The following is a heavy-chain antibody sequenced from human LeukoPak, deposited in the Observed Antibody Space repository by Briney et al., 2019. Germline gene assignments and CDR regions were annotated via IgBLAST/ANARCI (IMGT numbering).Heavy chain of an antibody. CDR2: IGGSGDNT. Sequence: PGGSLRLSCAASGFTFSSYAMSWVRQAPGKGLKWVSAIGGSGDNTYYADSVKGRFTISRDNSKNTLYLQMNSLRAEDTAVYYCAKAPPRKLWFGESWTGWGQGTLVTVSS. CDR1: GFTFSSYA. CDR3: AKAPPRKLWFGESWTG. D-gene: IGHD3-10*01. J-gene: IGHJ4*02. V-gene: IGHV3-23*01.